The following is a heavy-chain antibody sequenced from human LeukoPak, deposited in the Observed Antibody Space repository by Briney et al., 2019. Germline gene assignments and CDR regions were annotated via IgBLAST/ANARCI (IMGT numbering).Heavy chain of an antibody. CDR1: GFTFSDHI. CDR2: VSGSGSTV. D-gene: IGHD3-16*01. J-gene: IGHJ6*02. Sequence: GGSLGLSCAASGFTFSDHIMNWVRQLPGKRLEWVAYVSGSGSTVYYADSVKGRFTISRDNAKNSLYLQMSNLRAEDTAVYFCARGGGLDVWGQGATVTVSS. V-gene: IGHV3-48*04. CDR3: ARGGGLDV.